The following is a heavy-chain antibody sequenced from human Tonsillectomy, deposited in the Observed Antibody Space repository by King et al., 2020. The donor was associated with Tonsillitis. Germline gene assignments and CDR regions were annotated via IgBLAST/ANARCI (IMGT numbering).Heavy chain of an antibody. CDR1: GFTFDDYA. V-gene: IGHV3-43D*03. Sequence: VQLVESGGVVVQPGGSLRLSCVASGFTFDDYAMHWVRQAPGKGLEWVSLISWDGGITYYADSVRGRFTISRDNSKNSLYLQMNSLRAEDTALYYCARATTPIAVAGLFVYWGEGPLVTVPT. CDR2: ISWDGGIT. CDR3: ARATTPIAVAGLFVY. D-gene: IGHD6-19*01. J-gene: IGHJ4*02.